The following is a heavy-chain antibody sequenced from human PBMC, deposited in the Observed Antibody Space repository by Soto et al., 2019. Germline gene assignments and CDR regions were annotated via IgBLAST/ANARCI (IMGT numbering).Heavy chain of an antibody. V-gene: IGHV4-59*12. D-gene: IGHD2-15*01. Sequence: SETLSLTCTVSGGSISSYYWSWIRQPPGKGQEWIGYIYYSGSTYYNPSLKSRVTISVDTSKNQFSLKLSSVTAADTAVYYCARDALGYCSGGSCSNAFGIWGQGTMVTVSS. J-gene: IGHJ3*02. CDR2: IYYSGST. CDR3: ARDALGYCSGGSCSNAFGI. CDR1: GGSISSYY.